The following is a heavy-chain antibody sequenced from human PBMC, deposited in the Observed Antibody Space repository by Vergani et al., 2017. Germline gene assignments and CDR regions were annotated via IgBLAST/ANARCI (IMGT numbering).Heavy chain of an antibody. J-gene: IGHJ4*02. D-gene: IGHD2-2*01. Sequence: EVQLVESGGGLVQPGGSLRLSCAASGFTVSSNYMSWVRQAPGKGLEWVSAISGSGGSTYYADSVKGRFTISRDNSKNTLYLQMNSLRAEDTAVYYCAKSPLGSRPEDYWGQGTLVTVSS. CDR2: ISGSGGST. V-gene: IGHV3-23*04. CDR1: GFTVSSNY. CDR3: AKSPLGSRPEDY.